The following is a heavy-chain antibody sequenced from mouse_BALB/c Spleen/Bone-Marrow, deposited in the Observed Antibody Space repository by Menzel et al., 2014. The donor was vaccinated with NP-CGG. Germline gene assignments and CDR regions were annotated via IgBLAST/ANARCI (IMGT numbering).Heavy chain of an antibody. CDR1: GFSLTNYG. J-gene: IGHJ3*01. CDR3: RGGPWFAC. CDR2: IWGDGST. D-gene: IGHD3-3*01. Sequence: VQVVESGPGLVAPSQSLSITCSVSGFSLTNYGISWVRQPPGKGLEWLGVIWGDGSTNYHSALISRLSISKDNSKSQVLLKLNSLQTDDTATYYCRGGPWFACWGQGTLVTVSA. V-gene: IGHV2-3*01.